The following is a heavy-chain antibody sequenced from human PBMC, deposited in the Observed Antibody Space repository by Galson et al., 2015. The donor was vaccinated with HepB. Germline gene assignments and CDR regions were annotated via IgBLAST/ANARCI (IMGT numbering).Heavy chain of an antibody. CDR1: GFTFSSYS. CDR2: ISSSSSTI. Sequence: SLRLSCAASGFTFSSYSMNWVRQAPGKGLEWVSYISSSSSTIYYADSVKGRFTISRDNAKNSLYLQMNSLRDEDTAVYYCARGGSSYSSSWSPSSKTKRKYGMDVWGQGTTVTVSS. V-gene: IGHV3-48*02. D-gene: IGHD6-13*01. CDR3: ARGGSSYSSSWSPSSKTKRKYGMDV. J-gene: IGHJ6*02.